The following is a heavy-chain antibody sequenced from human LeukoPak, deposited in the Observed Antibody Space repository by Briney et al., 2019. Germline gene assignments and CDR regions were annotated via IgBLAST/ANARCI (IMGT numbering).Heavy chain of an antibody. D-gene: IGHD3-3*01. J-gene: IGHJ5*02. V-gene: IGHV4-34*01. Sequence: SETLSLTCAVYGGSFSAYYWSWIRQPPGKGLEWIGEVNHSGGTNYNPSLKSRVTISVDTSKNQFSLNLNSVSAADTAVYYCARSRQIFGVAENWFDPWGQGTLVTVSS. CDR3: ARSRQIFGVAENWFDP. CDR2: VNHSGGT. CDR1: GGSFSAYY.